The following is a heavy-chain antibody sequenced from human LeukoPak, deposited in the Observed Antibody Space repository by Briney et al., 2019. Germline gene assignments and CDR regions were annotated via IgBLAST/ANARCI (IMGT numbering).Heavy chain of an antibody. V-gene: IGHV1-2*02. J-gene: IGHJ4*02. CDR2: INPNSGGT. CDR3: ALSGRGYGDFDY. D-gene: IGHD6-25*01. Sequence: ASVKVSCKASVYTFTSYGISWVRQAPGQGLEWMGWINPNSGGTNYAQKFQGRVTMTRDTSISTAYVELSRLRSDDTAVYYCALSGRGYGDFDYWGQGTLVTVSS. CDR1: VYTFTSYG.